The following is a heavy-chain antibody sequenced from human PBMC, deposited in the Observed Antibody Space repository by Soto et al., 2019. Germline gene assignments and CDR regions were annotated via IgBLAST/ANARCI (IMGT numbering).Heavy chain of an antibody. CDR1: GGTFSSYA. D-gene: IGHD3-22*01. Sequence: QVQLVQSGAEVKKPGSSVKVSCKASGGTFSSYAISWVRQAPGQGLEWMGGIIPIFGTANYAQKFQGRVTITADKSTSTAYMELSSLRSEDTAVYYCAREGANDSSGYSYYYGMDVWGQGTTVTVSS. J-gene: IGHJ6*02. CDR3: AREGANDSSGYSYYYGMDV. V-gene: IGHV1-69*06. CDR2: IIPIFGTA.